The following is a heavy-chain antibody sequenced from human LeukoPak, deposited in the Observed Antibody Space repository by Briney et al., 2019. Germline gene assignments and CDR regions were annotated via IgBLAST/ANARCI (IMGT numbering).Heavy chain of an antibody. J-gene: IGHJ6*02. V-gene: IGHV1-46*01. Sequence: GASVKVSCKGSGYTFTRKYMHWVRQAPGQGLEWMGIINPSGDSTTYAQKFQGRVTMTRDTSTSTVYMELSSLRSEDTAVYYCATEEILYIYGQQSGLDVWGQGTTVTVSS. CDR3: ATEEILYIYGQQSGLDV. CDR2: INPSGDST. CDR1: GYTFTRKY. D-gene: IGHD5-18*01.